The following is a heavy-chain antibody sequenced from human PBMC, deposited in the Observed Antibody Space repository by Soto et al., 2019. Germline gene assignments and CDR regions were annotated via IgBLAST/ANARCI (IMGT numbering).Heavy chain of an antibody. CDR2: TRNKANSYTT. J-gene: IGHJ4*02. CDR3: TRGVISDY. CDR1: GFTFSDHY. Sequence: GGSLRLSCAVSGFTFSDHYMDWVRQAPGKGLEWVGRTRNKANSYTTEYAASVNGRFTISRDDSKNSLYLQMNSLKTEDTAVYYCTRGVISDYWGQGTLVTVSS. D-gene: IGHD3-22*01. V-gene: IGHV3-72*01.